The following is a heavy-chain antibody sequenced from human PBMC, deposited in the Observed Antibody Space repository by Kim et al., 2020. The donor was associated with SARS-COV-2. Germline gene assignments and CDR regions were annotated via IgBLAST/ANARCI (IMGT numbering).Heavy chain of an antibody. CDR1: GFTFGDHF. CDR3: ARDTCGGDCYEDAFDI. Sequence: GGSLRLSCAASGFTFGDHFMTWIRQAPGKGLEFVSSISRSGSTIYDADSVKGRFVISRDNAKESLYLQMNSLRAEDTAMYYCARDTCGGDCYEDAFDIWGQGTMVTVSS. CDR2: ISRSGSTI. J-gene: IGHJ3*02. D-gene: IGHD2-21*01. V-gene: IGHV3-11*01.